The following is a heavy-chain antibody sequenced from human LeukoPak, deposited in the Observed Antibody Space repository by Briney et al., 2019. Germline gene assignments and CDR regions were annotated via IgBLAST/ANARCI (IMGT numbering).Heavy chain of an antibody. J-gene: IGHJ3*02. CDR1: GGSISSSSYY. Sequence: SETLSLTCTVSGGSISSSSYYWGWIRQPPGKGLEWIGSIYYSGSTYYNPSLKSRVTISVDTSKNQFPLKLSSVTAADTAVYCCARPDGGPSTYYYDSSGYYSQAFDIWGQGTMVTVSS. CDR2: IYYSGST. CDR3: ARPDGGPSTYYYDSSGYYSQAFDI. D-gene: IGHD3-22*01. V-gene: IGHV4-39*01.